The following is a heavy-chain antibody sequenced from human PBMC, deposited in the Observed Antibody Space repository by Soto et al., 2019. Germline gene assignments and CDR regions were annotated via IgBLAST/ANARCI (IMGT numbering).Heavy chain of an antibody. J-gene: IGHJ4*02. V-gene: IGHV3-30-3*01. CDR2: ISYDGSNK. Sequence: PGGSLRLSCAASGFTFSSYAMHWVRQAPGKGLEWVAVISYDGSNKYYADSVKGRFTISRDNSKNTLYLQMNSLRAEDTAVYYCAREYFWSGYYTANWKYRGAYFDYWGQGTMLTVSS. D-gene: IGHD3-3*01. CDR3: AREYFWSGYYTANWKYRGAYFDY. CDR1: GFTFSSYA.